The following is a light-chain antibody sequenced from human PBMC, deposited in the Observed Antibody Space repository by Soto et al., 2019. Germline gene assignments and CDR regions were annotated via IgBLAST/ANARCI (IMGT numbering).Light chain of an antibody. Sequence: EIVLTQSPGTLSVSPGERVTLSCRASQSVGSSYLAWYQQRPGQAPRLLIFGASYRATGIPDRFSGSGSGTDFTLTIRRLEPEDFAVYSCQQYSSSPPEFTFGPGTKVDSK. V-gene: IGKV3-20*01. J-gene: IGKJ3*01. CDR3: QQYSSSPPEFT. CDR2: GAS. CDR1: QSVGSSY.